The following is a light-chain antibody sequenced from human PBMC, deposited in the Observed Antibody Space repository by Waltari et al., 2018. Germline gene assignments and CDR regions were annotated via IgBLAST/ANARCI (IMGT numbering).Light chain of an antibody. CDR3: QETYSVPPYT. V-gene: IGKV1-39*01. CDR1: QSISNF. CDR2: AAS. J-gene: IGKJ2*01. Sequence: DILMTQSPPSLSASVGDRVTITCRASQSISNFLNWYQQKPGKAPNLLIFAASSLHGGVPSRFSGSGSGTDFTLTISSLQLEDFATYYCQETYSVPPYTFGQGTKLEIK.